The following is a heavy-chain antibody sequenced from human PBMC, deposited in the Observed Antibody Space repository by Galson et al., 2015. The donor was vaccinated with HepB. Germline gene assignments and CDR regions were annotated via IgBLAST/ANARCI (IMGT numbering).Heavy chain of an antibody. D-gene: IGHD3-22*01. Sequence: SVKVSCKASGCTFTSYYMHWVRQAPGQGLEWMGIINPSGGSTSYAQKFQGRVTMTRDTSTSTVYMELSSLRSEDTAVYYCARERYYDSSGYSYYYYYYMDVWGKGTTVTVPS. CDR2: INPSGGST. CDR1: GCTFTSYY. CDR3: ARERYYDSSGYSYYYYYYMDV. J-gene: IGHJ6*03. V-gene: IGHV1-46*01.